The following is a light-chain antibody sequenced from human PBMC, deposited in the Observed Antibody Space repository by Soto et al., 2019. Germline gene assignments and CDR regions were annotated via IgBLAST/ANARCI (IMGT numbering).Light chain of an antibody. CDR1: QSVSSN. V-gene: IGKV3-15*01. J-gene: IGKJ1*01. CDR3: QQYNNWPRT. Sequence: EIVMTQSPATLSVSPGERATLSCRASQSVSSNLAWYQQKPGQAPRLLIYGASTRATGIPARFSGSGSGTEXTXXISXXQSXXFAVYYCQQYNNWPRTFGQGTKVEIK. CDR2: GAS.